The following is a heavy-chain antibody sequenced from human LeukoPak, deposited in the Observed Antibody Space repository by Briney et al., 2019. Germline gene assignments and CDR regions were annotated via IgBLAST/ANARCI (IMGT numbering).Heavy chain of an antibody. V-gene: IGHV3-7*01. J-gene: IGHJ3*02. CDR1: GFTFSSYW. Sequence: GGTLRLSCAASGFTFSSYWMSWVRQAPGKGLEWVANIKKDGSEKYSVDSVKGRFTISRDNTKKSLYLQMNSLRAEDTAVYYCARLSLAYYYDSSGYYQTKEDAFDIWGQGTMVTVSS. D-gene: IGHD3-22*01. CDR2: IKKDGSEK. CDR3: ARLSLAYYYDSSGYYQTKEDAFDI.